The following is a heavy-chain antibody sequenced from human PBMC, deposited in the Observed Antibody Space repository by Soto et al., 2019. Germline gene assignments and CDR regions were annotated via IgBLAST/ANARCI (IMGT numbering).Heavy chain of an antibody. V-gene: IGHV4-34*01. CDR3: ARGRDAYKGGRS. CDR2: IHPSGGS. J-gene: IGHJ4*02. CDR1: GGSFSDYY. D-gene: IGHD1-1*01. Sequence: QVQLQQWGAGLLKPSETLSLTCGVYGGSFSDYYWSWSRQSPGKGLEWIGEIHPSGGSSYNPSLRSRXXIXVXXSKNQFSLKLSSVTAADTAVYCWARGRDAYKGGRSWGQGTLVIVSS.